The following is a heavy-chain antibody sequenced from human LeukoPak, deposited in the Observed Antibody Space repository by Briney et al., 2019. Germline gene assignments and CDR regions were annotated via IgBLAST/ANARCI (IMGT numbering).Heavy chain of an antibody. V-gene: IGHV4-34*01. D-gene: IGHD3-22*01. CDR3: ARGGKTYYYDSSGYDY. CDR2: INHSGST. J-gene: IGHJ4*02. CDR1: GGSFSGYY. Sequence: SETLSLTCAVYGGSFSGYYWSWIRQPPGKGLEWIGEINHSGSTNYNPSLKSRVTISVDTSKNQFSPKLSSVTAADTAVYYCARGGKTYYYDSSGYDYWGQGTLVTVSS.